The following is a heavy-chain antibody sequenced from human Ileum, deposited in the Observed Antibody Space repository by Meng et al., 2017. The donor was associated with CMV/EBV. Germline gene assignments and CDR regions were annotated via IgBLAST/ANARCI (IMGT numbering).Heavy chain of an antibody. V-gene: IGHV4-4*07. Sequence: QGQLQESGPGLGKPSQPRLLTCSVSGSSIRGDCWSWIRQPAGKGLEWIGRFTARGNTNYNPSLKSRVTMSLDTSLNQFSLRLNSVTAADTAVYYCARDVIRDDTGSWFDPWGQGTLVTVSS. D-gene: IGHD3-9*01. J-gene: IGHJ5*02. CDR2: FTARGNT. CDR1: GSSIRGDC. CDR3: ARDVIRDDTGSWFDP.